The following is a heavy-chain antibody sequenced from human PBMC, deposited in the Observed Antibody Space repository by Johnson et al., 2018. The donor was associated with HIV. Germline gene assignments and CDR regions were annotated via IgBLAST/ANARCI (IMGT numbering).Heavy chain of an antibody. D-gene: IGHD3-3*01. CDR1: GFTFSSYA. CDR3: ANDFWSGSGI. CDR2: ISYDGSNK. V-gene: IGHV3-30-3*02. Sequence: QVLLVESGGGVVQPGRSLRLSCAASGFTFSSYAMHWVRQAPGKGLEWVAVISYDGSNKYYADSVKGRFTISRDNSKNTLYLQMNSLRAEDTAVFYCANDFWSGSGIWGQGTMVTVSS. J-gene: IGHJ3*02.